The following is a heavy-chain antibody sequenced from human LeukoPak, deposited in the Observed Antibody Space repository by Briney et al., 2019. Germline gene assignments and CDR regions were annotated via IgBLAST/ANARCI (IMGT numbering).Heavy chain of an antibody. Sequence: PGGSLRLSCAASGFTFSSYGMHWVRQAPGKGLEWVAFIRYDGSNKYYADSVKGRFTISRDNSKNTLYLQMNSLRAEDTAVYYCAKDLRSIMIVVVIPPDYWGQGTLVTVSS. CDR3: AKDLRSIMIVVVIPPDY. J-gene: IGHJ4*02. V-gene: IGHV3-30*02. CDR2: IRYDGSNK. CDR1: GFTFSSYG. D-gene: IGHD3-22*01.